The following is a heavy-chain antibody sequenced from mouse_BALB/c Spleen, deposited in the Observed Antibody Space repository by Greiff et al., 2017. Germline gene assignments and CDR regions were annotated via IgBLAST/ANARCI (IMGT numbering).Heavy chain of an antibody. Sequence: VMLVESGPGLVAPSQSLSITCTVSGFSLTSYGVHWVRQPPGKGLEWLGVICACGSTNYNSALMFRLCISKDNSESQVFLKMNSLQTDDTGMYYYARDRRYYAMDYWGQGTSVTVSS. CDR3: ARDRRYYAMDY. J-gene: IGHJ4*01. CDR1: GFSLTSYG. V-gene: IGHV2-9*02. CDR2: ICACGST.